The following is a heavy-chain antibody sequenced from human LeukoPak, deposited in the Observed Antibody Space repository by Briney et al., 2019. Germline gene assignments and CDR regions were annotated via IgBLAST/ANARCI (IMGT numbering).Heavy chain of an antibody. Sequence: GESLKISCKGSGYSFTTYWIGWVRQMPGKGLEWMGIIYPGDSDTRYSPSFQGQVTISADKSISTAYLQWSSLKASDTAMYYCARHCSGGSCYSWGSNYYYYYYMDVWGKGTTVTVSS. V-gene: IGHV5-51*01. D-gene: IGHD2-15*01. CDR3: ARHCSGGSCYSWGSNYYYYYYMDV. J-gene: IGHJ6*03. CDR1: GYSFTTYW. CDR2: IYPGDSDT.